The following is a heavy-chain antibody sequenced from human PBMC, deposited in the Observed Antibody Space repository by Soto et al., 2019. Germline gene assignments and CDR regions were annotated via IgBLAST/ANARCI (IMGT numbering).Heavy chain of an antibody. V-gene: IGHV3-30-3*01. D-gene: IGHD2-15*01. CDR1: GFTFSSYA. CDR2: IPYDGSNK. Sequence: QVQLVESGGGVVQPGRSLRLSCAASGFTFSSYAMHWVRQAPGKGLEWVAVIPYDGSNKYYADSVKGRFTISRDNSKNTLYRQMNSLRAEDTAVYYCARSGGYCSGGSCYSSGWYFDLWGRGTLVTVSS. CDR3: ARSGGYCSGGSCYSSGWYFDL. J-gene: IGHJ2*01.